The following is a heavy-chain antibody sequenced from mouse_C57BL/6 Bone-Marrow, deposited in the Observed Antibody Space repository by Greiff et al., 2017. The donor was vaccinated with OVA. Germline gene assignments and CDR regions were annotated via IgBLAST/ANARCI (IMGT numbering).Heavy chain of an antibody. CDR3: ARGAKYWDAHFDY. CDR1: GYTFTTYP. J-gene: IGHJ2*01. CDR2: FHPYNDDT. V-gene: IGHV1-47*01. Sequence: VHLVESGAELVKPGASVKMSCKASGYTFTTYPIEWMKQNHGKSLEWIGNFHPYNDDTKYNEKFKGKATLTVEKSSSTVYLELSRLTSDDSAVYYCARGAKYWDAHFDYWGQGTTLTVSS. D-gene: IGHD4-1*01.